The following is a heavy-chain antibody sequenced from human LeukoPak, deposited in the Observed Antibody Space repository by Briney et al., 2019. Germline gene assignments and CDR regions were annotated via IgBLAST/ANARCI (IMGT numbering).Heavy chain of an antibody. CDR2: INHSGST. J-gene: IGHJ5*02. D-gene: IGHD6-19*01. V-gene: IGHV4-34*01. Sequence: SETLSLTCAVYGGSFSGYYWSWIRQPPGKGLEWIGEINHSGSTNYNPSLKSRVTISVDTSKNQFSLKLSSVTAADTAVYYCARGFSRQWLVQGWFDPWGQGTLVTVSS. CDR1: GGSFSGYY. CDR3: ARGFSRQWLVQGWFDP.